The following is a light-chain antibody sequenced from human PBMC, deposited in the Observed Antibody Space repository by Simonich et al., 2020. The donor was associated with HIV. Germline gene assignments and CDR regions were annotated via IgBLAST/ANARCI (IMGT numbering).Light chain of an antibody. CDR2: DVT. J-gene: IGLJ3*02. Sequence: QSALTQPRSVSGSPVQSVTISCTGTSSDVGGYNFVSWYQQHPGKAPKVMIYDVTKRPSGVPDRFSGSKSGNTASLSISGLQAEDEADYYCCSFAGSYTWVFGGGTKLTVL. V-gene: IGLV2-11*01. CDR1: SSDVGGYNF. CDR3: CSFAGSYTWV.